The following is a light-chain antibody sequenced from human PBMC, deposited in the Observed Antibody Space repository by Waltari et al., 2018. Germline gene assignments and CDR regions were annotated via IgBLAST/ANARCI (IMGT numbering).Light chain of an antibody. CDR1: QTVFNNF. V-gene: IGKV3-20*01. CDR2: EVS. Sequence: EIVLTQSPGTLSLSPGERATLSCRASQTVFNNFLAWDQQRPGQAPRLVMFEVSSRATGIPHRFSGSGSGTDFTLTITRLEPEDFAVYYCQQYGISPRTFGQGTKVELK. CDR3: QQYGISPRT. J-gene: IGKJ1*01.